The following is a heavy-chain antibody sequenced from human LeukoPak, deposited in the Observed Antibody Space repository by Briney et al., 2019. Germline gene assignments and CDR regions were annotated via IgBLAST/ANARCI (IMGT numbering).Heavy chain of an antibody. V-gene: IGHV4-61*01. J-gene: IGHJ4*02. Sequence: PSETLSLTCTVSGGSVSSGNYYWSWIRQPPGKGLEWIGFMSNSGHTDSNASLKSRVTISVDTSKNQFSLKLKSVTAADTAEYYCARVSVAGTGPDYWGQGTLVTVSS. CDR2: MSNSGHT. CDR3: ARVSVAGTGPDY. CDR1: GGSVSSGNYY. D-gene: IGHD6-13*01.